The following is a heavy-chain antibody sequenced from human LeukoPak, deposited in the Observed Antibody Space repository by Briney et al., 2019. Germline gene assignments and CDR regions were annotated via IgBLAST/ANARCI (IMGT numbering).Heavy chain of an antibody. D-gene: IGHD2-8*02. CDR1: GFTFSSYA. CDR2: ISGSGGST. V-gene: IGHV3-23*01. J-gene: IGHJ3*02. Sequence: GGSLRLSCAASGFTFSSYAMSWVRQAPGKGLEWVSAISGSGGSTYYADSVKGRFTISRDNSKNTLYLQMNSLRAEDTAVYYCAKLLALGGAFTGAFDIWGQGTMVTVSS. CDR3: AKLLALGGAFTGAFDI.